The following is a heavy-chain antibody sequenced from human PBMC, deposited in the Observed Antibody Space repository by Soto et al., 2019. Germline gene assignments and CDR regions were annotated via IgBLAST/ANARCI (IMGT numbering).Heavy chain of an antibody. Sequence: QVQLVESGGGVVQPGRSLRLSCAASRFTFRSHGMHWVRQAPGMGLEWVAVIWYDGSKKYYADSVKGRFTISRDNSKNTLYLQMNSLRAEDTAVYYCASEYCSGGRCYYYGMDVWGQGTTVTVSS. D-gene: IGHD2-15*01. CDR1: RFTFRSHG. J-gene: IGHJ6*02. V-gene: IGHV3-33*01. CDR2: IWYDGSKK. CDR3: ASEYCSGGRCYYYGMDV.